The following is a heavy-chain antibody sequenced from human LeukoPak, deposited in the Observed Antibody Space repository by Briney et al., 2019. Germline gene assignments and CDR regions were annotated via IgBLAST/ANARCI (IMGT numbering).Heavy chain of an antibody. D-gene: IGHD6-19*01. V-gene: IGHV3-21*01. J-gene: IGHJ4*02. CDR1: GFTFSTYR. Sequence: GGSLRLSCVASGFTFSTYRLNWVRQAPGKGLEWVSSISRSSDYMYYANSVKGRFTISRDNAKNSLYLQMNSLRAEDTAVYYCAKDHLIIAVAGTVDYWGQGTLVTVSS. CDR3: AKDHLIIAVAGTVDY. CDR2: ISRSSDYM.